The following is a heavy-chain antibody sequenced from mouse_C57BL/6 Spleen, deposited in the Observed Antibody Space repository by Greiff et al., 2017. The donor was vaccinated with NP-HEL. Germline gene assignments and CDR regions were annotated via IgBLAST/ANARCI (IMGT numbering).Heavy chain of an antibody. J-gene: IGHJ2*01. CDR3: VRHGWDSSGSLYFDY. CDR1: GFSFNTYA. Sequence: EVNVVESGGGLVQPKGSLKLSCAASGFSFNTYAMNWVRQAPGKGLEWVARIRSKSNNYATYYADSVKDRFTISRDDSESMLYLQMNNLKTEDTAMYYCVRHGWDSSGSLYFDYWGQGTTLTVSS. CDR2: IRSKSNNYAT. V-gene: IGHV10-1*01. D-gene: IGHD3-2*02.